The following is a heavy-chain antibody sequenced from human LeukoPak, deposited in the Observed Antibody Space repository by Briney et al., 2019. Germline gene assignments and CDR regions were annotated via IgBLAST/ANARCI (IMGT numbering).Heavy chain of an antibody. J-gene: IGHJ3*02. D-gene: IGHD6-6*01. V-gene: IGHV4-39*01. CDR1: GGSISSRSYY. CDR2: IYYSGST. CDR3: AVSEYSSSSGAFDI. Sequence: SDTLSLTCTVCGGSISSRSYYWGWIRQPPGKGLAWVGSIYYSGSTYYNPFLKSRVTISVDTSKNQFSLKLSSATAADTAVYCCAVSEYSSSSGAFDIWGQGTMVTVSS.